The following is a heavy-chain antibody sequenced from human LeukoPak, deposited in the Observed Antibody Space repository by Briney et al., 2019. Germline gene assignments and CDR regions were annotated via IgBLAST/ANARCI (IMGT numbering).Heavy chain of an antibody. CDR2: IIPILGIA. CDR1: GGTFSSYA. J-gene: IGHJ1*01. CDR3: ARGYCSGGSCYLAEYFQH. V-gene: IGHV1-69*04. Sequence: ASVKVSCKASGGTFSSYAISWVRQAPGQGLEWMGRIIPILGIANYAQKFQGRVTITADKSTSTAYMELSSLGSEDTAVYYCARGYCSGGSCYLAEYFQHWGQGTLVTVSS. D-gene: IGHD2-15*01.